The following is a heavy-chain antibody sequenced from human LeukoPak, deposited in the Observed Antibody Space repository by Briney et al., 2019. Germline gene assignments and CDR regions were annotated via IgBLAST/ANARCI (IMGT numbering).Heavy chain of an antibody. V-gene: IGHV3-74*01. CDR2: ISTDGSNT. J-gene: IGHJ4*02. Sequence: GESLRLSCAASGTAFSTYWMHWVRQAPGKGLVWISRISTDGSNTFYADSVKGRFIVSRDNAENTLYLQMDNLRAEDTAMYYCATGRGTPLGFWGQGALVTVSS. D-gene: IGHD2-8*02. CDR3: ATGRGTPLGF. CDR1: GTAFSTYW.